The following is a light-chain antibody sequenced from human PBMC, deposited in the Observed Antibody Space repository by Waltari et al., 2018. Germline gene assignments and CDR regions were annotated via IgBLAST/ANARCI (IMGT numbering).Light chain of an antibody. CDR1: HRLSSN. Sequence: DIVMTQPPATLSVSPGVGATLAGSASHRLSSNLAWYQQKPGQAPRLLIDGASTRATGIPARFSGRGSGTEFTRIISSMQSKDFAVYDWQQYNNWPLYTFGQGTKLGI. V-gene: IGKV3-15*01. J-gene: IGKJ2*01. CDR3: QQYNNWPLYT. CDR2: GAS.